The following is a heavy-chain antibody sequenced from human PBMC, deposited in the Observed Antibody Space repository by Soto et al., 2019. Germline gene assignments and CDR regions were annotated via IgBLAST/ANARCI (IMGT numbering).Heavy chain of an antibody. CDR1: GGTFSSYT. J-gene: IGHJ3*02. D-gene: IGHD2-15*01. V-gene: IGHV1-69*08. CDR3: ARDIVVVVAANGAFDI. CDR2: IIPILGIA. Sequence: QVQLVQSGAEVKKPGSSVKVSCKASGGTFSSYTISWVRQAPGQGLEWMGRIIPILGIANYALKFQGRVTITADKSTSTAYMELSSLRSEDTAVYYCARDIVVVVAANGAFDIWGQGTMVTVSS.